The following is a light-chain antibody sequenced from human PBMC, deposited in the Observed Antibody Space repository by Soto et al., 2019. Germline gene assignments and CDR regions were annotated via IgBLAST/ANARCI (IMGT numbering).Light chain of an antibody. V-gene: IGKV3-20*01. J-gene: IGKJ5*01. CDR3: QQYSSSPGT. CDR2: GAS. Sequence: VVMTQSPATLSVSPGERATLSCRASQSVIILLAWYQQKPGQAPRLLIYGASRRASGIPKRFSGSGSGKDSTLTISRLEPEDFAVYYCQQYSSSPGTFGQGTQLEIK. CDR1: QSVIIL.